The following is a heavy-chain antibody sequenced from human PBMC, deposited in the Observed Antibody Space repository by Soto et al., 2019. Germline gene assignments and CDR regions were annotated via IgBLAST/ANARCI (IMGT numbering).Heavy chain of an antibody. D-gene: IGHD3-22*01. CDR1: GGTFSSYA. V-gene: IGHV1-69*06. CDR2: IIPIFGTA. J-gene: IGHJ4*02. Sequence: ASVKVSCKASGGTFSSYAISWVRQAPGQGLEWMGGIIPIFGTANYAQKFQGRVTITADKATSTAYMELSSLRSEDTAVYYCAGYYDSRGYRIYYFDYWGQGALVTVSS. CDR3: AGYYDSRGYRIYYFDY.